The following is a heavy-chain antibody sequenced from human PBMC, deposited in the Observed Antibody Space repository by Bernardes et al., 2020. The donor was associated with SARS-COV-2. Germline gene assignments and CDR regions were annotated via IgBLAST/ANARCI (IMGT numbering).Heavy chain of an antibody. CDR3: ARYCSDGDCPVGTFHI. D-gene: IGHD2-15*01. CDR2: TSYRSKWST. V-gene: IGHV6-1*01. CDR1: GDSVSSNRAT. J-gene: IGHJ3*02. Sequence: SQTLSLTCAISGDSVSSNRATWNWIRQSPSRGLEWLGRTSYRSKWSTDYAVSVKGRITVSPDTSKNQFSLQLNSVTPEDTALYYCARYCSDGDCPVGTFHIGGQRTMVTVAS.